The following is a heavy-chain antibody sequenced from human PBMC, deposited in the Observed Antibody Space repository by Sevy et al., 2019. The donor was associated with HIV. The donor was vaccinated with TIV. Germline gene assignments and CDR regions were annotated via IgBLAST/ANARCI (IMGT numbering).Heavy chain of an antibody. D-gene: IGHD1-26*01. CDR2: IWYDGSNK. Sequence: GGSLRLSFAASGFTFSSYGMHWVRQAPGKGLEWVAVIWYDGSNKYYADSVKGRFTISRDNSKNTLYLQMNSLRAEDTAVYYCASVGSGGATRYYYYYGMDVWGQGTTVTVSS. V-gene: IGHV3-33*01. J-gene: IGHJ6*02. CDR1: GFTFSSYG. CDR3: ASVGSGGATRYYYYYGMDV.